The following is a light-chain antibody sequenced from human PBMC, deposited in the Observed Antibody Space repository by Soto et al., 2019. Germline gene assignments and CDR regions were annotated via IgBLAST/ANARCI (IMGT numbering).Light chain of an antibody. V-gene: IGKV3-20*01. CDR1: QSVSSSY. CDR2: GAS. J-gene: IGKJ3*01. CDR3: HQYGISPPFT. Sequence: EIVLTQSPGTLSLSPGERATLSCRASQSVSSSYLAWYQQKPGQAPRLLIYGASSRATGIPDRFSGSGSGTDFTLTISRLEPEDFAVYYCHQYGISPPFTFGPGTKVDIK.